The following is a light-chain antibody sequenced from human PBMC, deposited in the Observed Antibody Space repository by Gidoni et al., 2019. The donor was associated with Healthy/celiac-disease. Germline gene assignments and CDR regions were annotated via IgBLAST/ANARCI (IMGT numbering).Light chain of an antibody. CDR2: DAS. Sequence: EIVLTQSSATLSLSPGERATLSCRASQSVSSYLAWYQQKHGQAPSLLIYDASNRATGIPARFSGSGSGTDFTLTISSLEPEDFAVYYCQQRSNWPPMYTFGQGTKLEIK. V-gene: IGKV3-11*01. CDR1: QSVSSY. CDR3: QQRSNWPPMYT. J-gene: IGKJ2*01.